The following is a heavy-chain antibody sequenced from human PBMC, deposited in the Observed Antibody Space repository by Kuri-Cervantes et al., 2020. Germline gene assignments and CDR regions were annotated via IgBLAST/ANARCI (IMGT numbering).Heavy chain of an antibody. V-gene: IGHV3-33*01. D-gene: IGHD5-18*01. Sequence: GESLKISCAASGFTFSSYGMHWVRQAPGKGLEWVAVIWYDGSNKYYADSVKGRFTISRDNSKNTLYLQMNSLSAEDTAVYYCARAPTPIQLWLIGDWGQGTLVTVSS. CDR1: GFTFSSYG. J-gene: IGHJ4*02. CDR3: ARAPTPIQLWLIGD. CDR2: IWYDGSNK.